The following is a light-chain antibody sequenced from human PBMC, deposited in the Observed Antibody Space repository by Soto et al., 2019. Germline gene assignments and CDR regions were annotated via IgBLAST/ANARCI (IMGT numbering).Light chain of an antibody. J-gene: IGKJ1*01. CDR3: QKYDGYSRT. V-gene: IGKV1-5*03. Sequence: DIQFTQSPSFLSASVGDRVTITCRASQSISGWLAWYQQRPGKAPKLMIYKASTLETGVPSRFSGSGSGTEFTLTISSLQPDDFATYYCQKYDGYSRTFGQGTKVDIK. CDR2: KAS. CDR1: QSISGW.